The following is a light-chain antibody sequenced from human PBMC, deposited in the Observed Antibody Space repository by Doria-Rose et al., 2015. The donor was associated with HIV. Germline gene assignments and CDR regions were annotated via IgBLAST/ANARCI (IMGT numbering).Light chain of an antibody. CDR3: QQYYDTPS. CDR2: WAS. CDR1: QSLLYTSKNY. V-gene: IGKV4-1*01. Sequence: TQPPESLGMSLGERATLNCKSNQSLLYTSKNYLAWYQQKPGQPPKFLIYWASTRQSGVPARFSGSGSGTDFTLTISSLEAEDVAVYYCQQYYDTPSFGPGTTVDIK. J-gene: IGKJ3*01.